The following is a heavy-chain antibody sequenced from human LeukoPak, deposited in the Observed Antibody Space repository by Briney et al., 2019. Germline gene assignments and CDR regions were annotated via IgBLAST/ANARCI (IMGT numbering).Heavy chain of an antibody. CDR3: AKGSNYGDYSLHFDY. CDR1: GFTFSSYA. Sequence: GGSLRLSCAASGFTFSSYAMSWVRQAPGKGLEWVSAISGSGGSTYYADSVKGRFTISRDNSKNTLYLQTNSLRAEDTAVYYCAKGSNYGDYSLHFDYWGQGTLVTVSS. CDR2: ISGSGGST. D-gene: IGHD4-17*01. J-gene: IGHJ4*02. V-gene: IGHV3-23*01.